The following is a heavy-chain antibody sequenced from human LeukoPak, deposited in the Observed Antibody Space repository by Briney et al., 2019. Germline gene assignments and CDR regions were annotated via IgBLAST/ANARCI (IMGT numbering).Heavy chain of an antibody. D-gene: IGHD2-2*01. Sequence: ASVKVSCKASGHTFTSYGISWVRQAPGQGLEWMGWISAYNGNTNYAQKLQGRVTMTTDTSTSTAYMELRSLRSDDTVVYYCARVSALYCSSTSCYQKKYYYYYYMDVWGKGTTVTVSS. J-gene: IGHJ6*03. CDR3: ARVSALYCSSTSCYQKKYYYYYYMDV. CDR1: GHTFTSYG. CDR2: ISAYNGNT. V-gene: IGHV1-18*01.